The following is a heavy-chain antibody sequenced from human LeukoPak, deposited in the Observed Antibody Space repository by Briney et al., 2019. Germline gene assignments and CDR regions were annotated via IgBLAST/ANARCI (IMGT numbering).Heavy chain of an antibody. Sequence: SETLSLTCTVSGGSISTYYWSWIRQPPGKGLEWIGYIYYSGGANYSPSLNSRVTISVDTSKNQFSLKLSSVTAADTAVYYCARDTHPGIFDYWGQGTLVTVSS. CDR3: ARDTHPGIFDY. CDR1: GGSISTYY. V-gene: IGHV4-59*01. CDR2: IYYSGGA. J-gene: IGHJ4*02. D-gene: IGHD3-10*01.